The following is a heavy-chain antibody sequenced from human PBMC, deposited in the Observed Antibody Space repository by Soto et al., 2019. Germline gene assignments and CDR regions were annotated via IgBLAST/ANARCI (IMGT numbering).Heavy chain of an antibody. CDR2: IIPILGIA. V-gene: IGHV1-69*04. D-gene: IGHD3-3*02. J-gene: IGHJ3*02. CDR3: AKDSFSRNGIYDPFDI. CDR1: GGTFSSYT. Sequence: SVKVSCKASGGTFSSYTISWVRQAPGQGLEWMGRIIPILGIANYAQKFQGRVTITADKSTSTAYMELSSLRSEDTAVYFCAKDSFSRNGIYDPFDIWGPGTKVTVSS.